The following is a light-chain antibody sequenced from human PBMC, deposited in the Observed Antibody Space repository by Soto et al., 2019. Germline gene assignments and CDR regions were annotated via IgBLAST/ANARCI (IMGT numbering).Light chain of an antibody. CDR3: QQYDSYSNT. CDR1: QNIYSW. V-gene: IGKV1-5*03. CDR2: KAS. Sequence: DIQVTQSPSTLSASVGDRVTITCRASQNIYSWLAWYQQQPGKAPRLLIHKASTLESGVPSRFSGSGSGTEFTLTISNLQPEDFATYYCQQYDSYSNTFGHGTKLEIK. J-gene: IGKJ2*01.